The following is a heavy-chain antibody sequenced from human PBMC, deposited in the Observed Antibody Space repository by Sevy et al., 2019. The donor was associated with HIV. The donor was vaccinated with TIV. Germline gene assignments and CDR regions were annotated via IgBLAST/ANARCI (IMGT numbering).Heavy chain of an antibody. CDR2: ISGTGSTI. J-gene: IGHJ5*02. V-gene: IGHV3-48*02. CDR3: ARSDYGDYVGWFDP. CDR1: GFTFSSSI. D-gene: IGHD4-17*01. Sequence: GGSLRLSCAASGFTFSSSIINWVRQAPWKGLEWVSSISGTGSTIYYADSVKGRFTISRDNAKNSLYLQMHSLRDEDTAVYYCARSDYGDYVGWFDPWGQGTLVTVSS.